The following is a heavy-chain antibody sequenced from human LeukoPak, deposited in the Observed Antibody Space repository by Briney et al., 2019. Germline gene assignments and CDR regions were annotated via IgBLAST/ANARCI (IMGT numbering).Heavy chain of an antibody. D-gene: IGHD6-13*01. CDR1: GFIFSNYW. V-gene: IGHV3-7*03. J-gene: IGHJ5*02. CDR2: IKQDGSEK. Sequence: GGSLRLSCAASGFIFSNYWMSWVRQGPGEGLEWVANIKQDGSEKYYVDSVKGRFTISRDNAKNSLYLQMNSLRAEDTAVYYCARGGSSSMYNWFDPWGQGTLVTVSS. CDR3: ARGGSSSMYNWFDP.